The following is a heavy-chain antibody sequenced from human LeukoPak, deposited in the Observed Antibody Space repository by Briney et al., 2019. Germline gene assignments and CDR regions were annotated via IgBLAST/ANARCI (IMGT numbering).Heavy chain of an antibody. CDR2: IKKTGSET. D-gene: IGHD2-15*01. V-gene: IGHV3-7*01. CDR3: AREDGYCSGGNCYSYFDS. Sequence: GGSLRLSCAASGFTVDSNYLSWVRQAPGKGLEWVAYIKKTGSETYYVDSVKGRFTITRDNTRNSLFLQMYSLRAEDTAVYFRAREDGYCSGGNCYSYFDSWGQGTLVTVSS. J-gene: IGHJ4*02. CDR1: GFTVDSNY.